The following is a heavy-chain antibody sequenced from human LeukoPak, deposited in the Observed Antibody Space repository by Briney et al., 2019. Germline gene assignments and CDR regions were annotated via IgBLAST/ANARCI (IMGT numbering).Heavy chain of an antibody. V-gene: IGHV1-46*01. J-gene: IGHJ6*02. CDR2: INPSGGST. D-gene: IGHD5-18*01. CDR1: GYTFTSYY. CDR3: AREEYSYGEDYYYGMDV. Sequence: ASVKVSCKASGYTFTSYYMHWVRQAPGQGLEWMGIINPSGGSTSYAQKFQGRVTMTRDTSTSTVYMELSSLRSEDTAVYYCAREEYSYGEDYYYGMDVWGQGTTVTVSS.